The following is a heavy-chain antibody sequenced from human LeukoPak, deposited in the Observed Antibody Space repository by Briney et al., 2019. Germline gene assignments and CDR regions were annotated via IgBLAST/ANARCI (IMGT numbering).Heavy chain of an antibody. CDR1: GFSLSSHS. D-gene: IGHD4-11*01. Sequence: GGSLRLSCAASGFSLSSHSMNWVRQAPGKGLEWVSSISSSSSYIYYADSVKGRFTVSRDNARNSLYLEMNSLRAEDTAMYYCARGYTNYGYVFDFWGQGTTVTVSS. J-gene: IGHJ3*01. V-gene: IGHV3-21*01. CDR2: ISSSSSYI. CDR3: ARGYTNYGYVFDF.